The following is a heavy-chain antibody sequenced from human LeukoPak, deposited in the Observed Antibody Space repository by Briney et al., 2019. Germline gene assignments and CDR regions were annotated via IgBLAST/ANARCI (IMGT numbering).Heavy chain of an antibody. D-gene: IGHD3-10*01. CDR1: GGSISSGGYY. Sequence: SETLSLTCTVSGGSISSGGYYWSWIRQHPGKGLEWIGYIYYSGSTYHNPSLKSRVTISVDTSKNQFSLKLSSVTAADTAVYYCAGSMVRGVIIPKNWFDPWGQGTLVTVSS. V-gene: IGHV4-31*03. CDR3: AGSMVRGVIIPKNWFDP. CDR2: IYYSGST. J-gene: IGHJ5*02.